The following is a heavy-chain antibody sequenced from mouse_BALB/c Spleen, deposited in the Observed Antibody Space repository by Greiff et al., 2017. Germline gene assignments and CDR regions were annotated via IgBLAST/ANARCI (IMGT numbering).Heavy chain of an antibody. CDR2: ISSGGST. CDR1: GFTFSSYA. Sequence: EVMLVESGGGLVKPGGSLKLSCAASGFTFSSYAMSWVRQTPEKRLEWVASISSGGSTYYPDSVKGRFTISRDNARNILYLQMSSLRSEDTAMYYCARGGNPAYWGQGTLVTVSA. J-gene: IGHJ3*01. CDR3: ARGGNPAY. V-gene: IGHV5-6-5*01. D-gene: IGHD2-1*01.